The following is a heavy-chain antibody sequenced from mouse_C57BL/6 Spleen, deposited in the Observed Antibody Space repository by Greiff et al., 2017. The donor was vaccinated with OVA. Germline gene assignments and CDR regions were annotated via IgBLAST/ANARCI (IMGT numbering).Heavy chain of an antibody. CDR3: TTRVTTVVAKAMDY. V-gene: IGHV14-4*01. J-gene: IGHJ4*01. CDR1: GFNIKDDY. CDR2: IDPENGDT. D-gene: IGHD1-1*01. Sequence: VQLQQSGAELVRPGASVKLSCTASGFNIKDDYMHWVKQRPEQGLEWIGWIDPENGDTEYASQFQGKATITADTSSNTAYLQLSSLTSEDTAVYYCTTRVTTVVAKAMDYWGQGTSVTVSS.